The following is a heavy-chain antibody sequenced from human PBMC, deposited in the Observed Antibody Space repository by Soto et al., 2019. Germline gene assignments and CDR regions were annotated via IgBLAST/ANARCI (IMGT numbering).Heavy chain of an antibody. CDR3: ARADSSSSSVY. V-gene: IGHV4-34*01. Sequence: QVQLQQWGAGLLKPSETLSLTCAVYGGSFSGYYWSWIRQPPGKGLEWIGEINHSVSTNYNPSLKSRVTISVDTSKNQFSLKLSSVTAADTAVYYCARADSSSSSVYWGQGTLVTVSS. CDR2: INHSVST. D-gene: IGHD6-6*01. J-gene: IGHJ4*02. CDR1: GGSFSGYY.